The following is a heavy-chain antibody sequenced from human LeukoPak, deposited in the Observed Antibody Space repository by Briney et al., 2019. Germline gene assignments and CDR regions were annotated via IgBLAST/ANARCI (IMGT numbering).Heavy chain of an antibody. J-gene: IGHJ4*02. CDR3: AKDGIRDGYNSA. D-gene: IGHD5-24*01. CDR2: INHSGST. CDR1: GGSFSGYY. V-gene: IGHV4-34*01. Sequence: SETLSLTCAVYGGSFSGYYWSWISQPPGKGLEWIGEINHSGSTNYNPSLKSRVTISVDTSKNQFSLKLSSVTAADTAVFFQAKDGIRDGYNSAWGQGTLVTVSS.